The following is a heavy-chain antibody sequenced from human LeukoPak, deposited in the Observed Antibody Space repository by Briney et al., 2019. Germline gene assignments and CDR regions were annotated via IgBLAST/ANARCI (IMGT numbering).Heavy chain of an antibody. J-gene: IGHJ4*02. CDR3: AKWQYGVGFDS. D-gene: IGHD3-10*01. Sequence: PGGSLGLSCAASRFTFSSYVMNWVRQAPGKGLEWVSAISGSDDKTYYADSVQGRFTISRDNSKNTLYLQMNSLRAEDTAVYYCAKWQYGVGFDSWGQGTLVTVSS. CDR2: ISGSDDKT. CDR1: RFTFSSYV. V-gene: IGHV3-23*01.